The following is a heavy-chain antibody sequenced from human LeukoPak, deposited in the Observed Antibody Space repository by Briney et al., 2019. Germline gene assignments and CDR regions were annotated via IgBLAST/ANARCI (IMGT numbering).Heavy chain of an antibody. Sequence: GASVKVSCKASGYTFTSYDINWVRQATGQGPEWMGWMNPNSGNTGYAQKFQGRVTMTRTTSISTAYMELSSLRSEDTAVYYCARRLTVTTSPFDYWGQGTLVSVSA. V-gene: IGHV1-8*01. J-gene: IGHJ4*02. CDR2: MNPNSGNT. CDR3: ARRLTVTTSPFDY. CDR1: GYTFTSYD. D-gene: IGHD4-17*01.